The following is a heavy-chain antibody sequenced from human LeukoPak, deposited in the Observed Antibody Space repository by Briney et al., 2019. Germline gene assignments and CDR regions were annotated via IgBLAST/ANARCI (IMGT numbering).Heavy chain of an antibody. CDR3: ARASTTVPNLLDY. D-gene: IGHD4-17*01. Sequence: PGGSLRLSCAASGFTFSTYWMHWVRQAPGKGLLLVSRINGDGTSTKYADSVKGRFTISRDNARHTLYLQMNSLRAEDTAVYYCARASTTVPNLLDYWGQGTLVTVSS. J-gene: IGHJ4*02. CDR1: GFTFSTYW. V-gene: IGHV3-74*03. CDR2: INGDGTST.